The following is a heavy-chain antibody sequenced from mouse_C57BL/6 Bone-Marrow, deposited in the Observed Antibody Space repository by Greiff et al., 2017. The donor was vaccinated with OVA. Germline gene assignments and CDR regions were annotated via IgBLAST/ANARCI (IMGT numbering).Heavy chain of an antibody. V-gene: IGHV1-50*01. CDR1: GYTFTSYW. CDR3: ARRGYYGSKFAY. D-gene: IGHD1-1*01. CDR2: IDPSDSYT. Sequence: QVQLKQPGAELVKPGASVKLSCKASGYTFTSYWMQWVKQRPGQGLEWIGEIDPSDSYTNYNQKFKGKATLTVDTSSSTAYMQLSSLTSEDSAVYYCARRGYYGSKFAYWGQGTLVTVSA. J-gene: IGHJ3*01.